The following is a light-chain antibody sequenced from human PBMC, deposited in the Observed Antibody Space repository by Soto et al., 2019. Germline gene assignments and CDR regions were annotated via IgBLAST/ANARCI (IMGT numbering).Light chain of an antibody. CDR2: GAS. Sequence: EIVLTQSPGPLSLSPGERATLSCRASERVSDNYLAWYQQRSGQAPRLVIYGASSRASAVPDRFSGSGSGADFTLTISRLEPEDFAVYYCQQYGSSPLTFGRGTKVEIK. V-gene: IGKV3-20*01. J-gene: IGKJ4*01. CDR3: QQYGSSPLT. CDR1: ERVSDNY.